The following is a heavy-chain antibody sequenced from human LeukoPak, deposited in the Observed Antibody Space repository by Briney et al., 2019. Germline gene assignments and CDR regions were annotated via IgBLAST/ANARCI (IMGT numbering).Heavy chain of an antibody. Sequence: PGGSLRLSCTASGFTFGDYAMSWVRQAPGKGLEWVGFIRSKAYGGTTEYAASVKGRFTISRDDSKSIAYLQMNSLKAEDTAVYYCTRGLYYYGSGSYLSRPGDYYYMDVWGKGTTVTVSS. V-gene: IGHV3-49*04. CDR1: GFTFGDYA. D-gene: IGHD3-10*01. J-gene: IGHJ6*03. CDR3: TRGLYYYGSGSYLSRPGDYYYMDV. CDR2: IRSKAYGGTT.